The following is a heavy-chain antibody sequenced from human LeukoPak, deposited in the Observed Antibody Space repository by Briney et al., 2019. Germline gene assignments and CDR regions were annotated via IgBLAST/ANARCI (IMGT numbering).Heavy chain of an antibody. CDR3: ARVGWYVGYFDY. CDR2: TYYRSKWYN. Sequence: SQTLSLTCAISGDSVSSNSAAWNWIRQSPSRGLEWLGRTYYRSKWYNDYAVSVKSRITINQDTPKNQFSLQLNSVTPEDTAVYYGARVGWYVGYFDYWGQGTLVTVSS. J-gene: IGHJ4*02. V-gene: IGHV6-1*01. CDR1: GDSVSSNSAA. D-gene: IGHD6-19*01.